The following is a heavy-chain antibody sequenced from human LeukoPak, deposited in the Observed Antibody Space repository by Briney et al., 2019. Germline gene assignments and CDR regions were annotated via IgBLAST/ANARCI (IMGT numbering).Heavy chain of an antibody. J-gene: IGHJ4*02. CDR3: AKKANGLYFDF. CDR2: ISWDGSTT. V-gene: IGHV3-43D*03. CDR1: GFTFDDYA. D-gene: IGHD1-1*01. Sequence: GGSLRLSCAASGFTFDDYAMHWVRQAPGKGLEWVSLISWDGSTTSYADSVKGRFTISRDNSKDSLYPQMSSLRAEDTALYYCAKKANGLYFDFWGQGTLVTVSS.